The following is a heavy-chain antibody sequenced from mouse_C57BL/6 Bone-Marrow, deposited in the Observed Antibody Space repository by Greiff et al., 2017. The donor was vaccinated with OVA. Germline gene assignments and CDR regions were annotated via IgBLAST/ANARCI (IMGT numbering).Heavy chain of an antibody. CDR1: GFTFSSYG. D-gene: IGHD2-3*01. J-gene: IGHJ4*01. V-gene: IGHV5-6*01. Sequence: EVQRVESGGDLVKPGGSLKLSCAASGFTFSSYGMSWVRQTPDKRLEWVATISSGGSYTYYPARVKGRFTISRDNAKNTLYLQMSSLKSEDTAMYYCARHDDGYYYAMDYWGQGTSVTVSS. CDR3: ARHDDGYYYAMDY. CDR2: ISSGGSYT.